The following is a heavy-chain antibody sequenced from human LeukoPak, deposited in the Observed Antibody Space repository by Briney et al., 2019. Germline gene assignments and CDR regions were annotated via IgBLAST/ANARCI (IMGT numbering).Heavy chain of an antibody. CDR2: ISYDGSNK. J-gene: IGHJ4*02. CDR3: ARDWDRFPIVVVPAAIGY. Sequence: GGSLRLSCAASGFTFSSYAMHWVRQAPGKGLEWVAVISYDGSNKYYADSVKGRFTISRDNSKNTLYLQMNSLRAEDTAVYYCARDWDRFPIVVVPAAIGYWGQGTLVTVSS. V-gene: IGHV3-30-3*01. CDR1: GFTFSSYA. D-gene: IGHD2-2*01.